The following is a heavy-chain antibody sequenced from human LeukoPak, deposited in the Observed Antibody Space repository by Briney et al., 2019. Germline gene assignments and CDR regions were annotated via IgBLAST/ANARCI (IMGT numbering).Heavy chain of an antibody. D-gene: IGHD3-16*01. CDR2: ISSSSSTI. V-gene: IGHV3-48*04. J-gene: IGHJ6*02. CDR1: EFTFSSYS. CDR3: ARDPPDLGAGYYYYYYGMDV. Sequence: GGSLRLSCAASEFTFSSYSMNWVRQAPGKGLEWVSYISSSSSTIYYADSVKGRFTISRDNAKNSLYLQMNSLRAEDTAVYYCARDPPDLGAGYYYYYYGMDVWGQGTTVTVSS.